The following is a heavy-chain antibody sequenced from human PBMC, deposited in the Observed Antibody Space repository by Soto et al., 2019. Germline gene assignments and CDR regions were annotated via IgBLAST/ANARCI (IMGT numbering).Heavy chain of an antibody. CDR3: AKTITTVGVSSTGRGSLLDN. CDR1: GFTFSAFG. V-gene: IGHV3-30*18. CDR2: ISNDGTSE. J-gene: IGHJ4*02. D-gene: IGHD3-3*01. Sequence: QVQLVESGGVVVQPGRSLRLSFAASGFTFSAFGMHWVRQAPGKGLECVAVISNDGTSEHYADSVKGRFTISRDNSKNTFYLQMNSLSVENTAVYYCAKTITTVGVSSTGRGSLLDNWGQGIRVSVSS.